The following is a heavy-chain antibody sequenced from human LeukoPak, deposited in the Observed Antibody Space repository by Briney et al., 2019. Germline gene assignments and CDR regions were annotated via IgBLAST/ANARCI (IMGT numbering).Heavy chain of an antibody. V-gene: IGHV1-18*01. D-gene: IGHD2-21*02. CDR2: ISAYNGNT. CDR1: GYTFTSYG. J-gene: IGHJ4*02. CDR3: ARDPDAYCGGDCYSVY. Sequence: ASVKVSCKASGYTFTSYGISWVRQAPGQGLEWMGWISAYNGNTNYAQKLQGRVTMTTDTSTSTAYMELRSLRSDDTAVYYCARDPDAYCGGDCYSVYWGQGTLVTVSS.